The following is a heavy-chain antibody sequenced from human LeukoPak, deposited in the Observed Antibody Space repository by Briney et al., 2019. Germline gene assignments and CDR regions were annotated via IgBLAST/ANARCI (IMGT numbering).Heavy chain of an antibody. D-gene: IGHD4-17*01. Sequence: SVKVSCKASGYTFTSYDINWVRQATRQGLEWMGGIIPIFGTANYAQKFQGRVTITADKSTSTACMELSSLRSEDTAVYYCARDTVTTDYMDVWGKGTTVTVSS. J-gene: IGHJ6*03. CDR2: IIPIFGTA. CDR3: ARDTVTTDYMDV. V-gene: IGHV1-69*06. CDR1: GYTFTSYD.